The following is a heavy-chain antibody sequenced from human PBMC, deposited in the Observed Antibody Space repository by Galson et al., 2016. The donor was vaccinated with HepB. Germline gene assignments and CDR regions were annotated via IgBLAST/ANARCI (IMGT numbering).Heavy chain of an antibody. V-gene: IGHV3-23*01. D-gene: IGHD3-10*01. CDR2: ISPSGGNT. CDR3: AKDLGAWYGEVDY. CDR1: GFMFSTYG. Sequence: LRLSCAASGFMFSTYGMNWLRQAPGKGLEWISCISPSGGNTYYADSVKGRFTISRDNSKNTLYLRIDSLSPEDTAVYYCAKDLGAWYGEVDYWGRGTLVTVSS. J-gene: IGHJ4*02.